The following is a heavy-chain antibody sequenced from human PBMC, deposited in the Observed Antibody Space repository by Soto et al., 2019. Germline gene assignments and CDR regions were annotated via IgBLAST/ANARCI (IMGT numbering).Heavy chain of an antibody. Sequence: EVQLVESGGGLVQPGGSLRLSCAASGFPFSSYWMHWVRQVPGKGPMWVSRIKSDGSGTYYADSVQGRFIMSRDNAQDKLQLQMNSLRVEDTAVYYCVRGDGDYHDGNGYLGRHWGQGTLVTVSS. D-gene: IGHD3-22*01. CDR1: GFPFSSYW. CDR3: VRGDGDYHDGNGYLGRH. J-gene: IGHJ4*02. CDR2: IKSDGSGT. V-gene: IGHV3-74*01.